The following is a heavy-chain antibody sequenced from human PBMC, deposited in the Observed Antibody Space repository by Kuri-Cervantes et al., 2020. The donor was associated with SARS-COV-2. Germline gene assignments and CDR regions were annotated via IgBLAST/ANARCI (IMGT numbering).Heavy chain of an antibody. CDR3: AKDGGPGYGDYVYFDY. J-gene: IGHJ4*02. D-gene: IGHD4-17*01. CDR1: GFDFGNYG. V-gene: IGHV3-23*01. CDR2: ISGSGGST. Sequence: GESLKISCVVSGFDFGNYGMNWVRQAPGKGLEWVSAISGSGGSTYYADSVKGRFTISRDNSKNTLYLQMNSLRAEDTAVYYCAKDGGPGYGDYVYFDYWGQGTLVTVSS.